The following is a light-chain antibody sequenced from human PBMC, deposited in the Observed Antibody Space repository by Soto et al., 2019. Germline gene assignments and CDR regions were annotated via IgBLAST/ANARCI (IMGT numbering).Light chain of an antibody. CDR3: QQYDNFPLT. V-gene: IGKV1-33*01. J-gene: IGKJ4*01. CDR2: DAS. Sequence: DIQMTQSPSSLSAFVGDRVTITCQARQDIRNYLNWYQQKPGKAPKILIYDASNLQTGVPSRFSGSGSGTHFTLSISSLQPEDVATYYCQQYDNFPLTFGGGTKVEI. CDR1: QDIRNY.